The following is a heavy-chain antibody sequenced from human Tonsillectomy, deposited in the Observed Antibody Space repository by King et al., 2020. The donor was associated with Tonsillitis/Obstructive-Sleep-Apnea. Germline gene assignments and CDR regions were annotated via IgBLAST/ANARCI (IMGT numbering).Heavy chain of an antibody. Sequence: DVQLVEAGGGLVKPGRSLRLSCTASGFTFVAYAMSGVRQAPGKGLEWVGFSRSSSVGGTTEFAASLRGSFTISRDDSKSIAYLQLNSLKIEDTAVYYCTRQSTGGTLVFDYWGQGTLVTVSS. CDR1: GFTFVAYA. J-gene: IGHJ4*02. D-gene: IGHD4-23*01. V-gene: IGHV3-49*04. CDR3: TRQSTGGTLVFDY. CDR2: SRSSSVGGTT.